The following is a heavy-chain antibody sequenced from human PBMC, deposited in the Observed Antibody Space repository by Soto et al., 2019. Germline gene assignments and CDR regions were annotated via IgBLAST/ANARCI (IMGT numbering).Heavy chain of an antibody. CDR2: IIGTGVDK. D-gene: IGHD2-15*01. V-gene: IGHV3-23*01. CDR3: AMGFLGSCRGVLCYQFDC. Sequence: QLLESGGGLVQPGGSLRLSCAASGFTFSSYAMNFVRRTPEKGLEWVSSIIGTGVDKYYAKSVRGRFTISRDNSKNTHYLQMTSLRIEDTAVYCWAMGFLGSCRGVLCYQFDCWGQGTPVTVSS. CDR1: GFTFSSYA. J-gene: IGHJ4*02.